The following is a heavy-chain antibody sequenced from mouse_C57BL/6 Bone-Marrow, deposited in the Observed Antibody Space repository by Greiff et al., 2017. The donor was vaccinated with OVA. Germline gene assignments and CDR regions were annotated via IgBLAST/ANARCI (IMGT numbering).Heavy chain of an antibody. Sequence: EVQLQESGPGLVKPSQSLSLTCSVTGYSITSGYYWNWIRQFPGKKLEWMGYISYDGSNKYNPSLKNRISITRDTSKNQFFLKLNSVTTEDTATYYCARITTVVALYYYAMDYWGQGTSVTVSS. V-gene: IGHV3-6*01. D-gene: IGHD1-1*01. CDR3: ARITTVVALYYYAMDY. CDR1: GYSITSGYY. CDR2: ISYDGSN. J-gene: IGHJ4*01.